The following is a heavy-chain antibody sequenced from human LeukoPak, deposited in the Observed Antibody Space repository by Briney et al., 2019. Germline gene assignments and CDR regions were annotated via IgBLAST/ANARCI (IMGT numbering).Heavy chain of an antibody. D-gene: IGHD3-22*01. J-gene: IGHJ4*02. V-gene: IGHV1-2*02. CDR3: ARGDYYDSSGYPDY. Sequence: ASVKVSCKASGYTFTGHYMHWVRQAPGQGLEWMGWINPNSGGRDYAQKFQGRVTLTRDTSISTAYMEPSRLRSDDTAVYYCARGDYYDSSGYPDYWGQGTLVTVSS. CDR2: INPNSGGR. CDR1: GYTFTGHY.